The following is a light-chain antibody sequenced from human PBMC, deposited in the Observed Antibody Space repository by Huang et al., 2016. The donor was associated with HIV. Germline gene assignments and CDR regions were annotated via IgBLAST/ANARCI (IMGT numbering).Light chain of an antibody. J-gene: IGKJ3*01. CDR2: AAS. V-gene: IGKV1-39*01. Sequence: DIQMTQSPSSLSASVGDRVIITCRASQSISSYLNWYQQKPGKAPNLLIYAASTLQSGVPSRFTGSGSGTDFTLTISSLQPEDFATYYCQQSYSTPRTFGPGTKVHIK. CDR3: QQSYSTPRT. CDR1: QSISSY.